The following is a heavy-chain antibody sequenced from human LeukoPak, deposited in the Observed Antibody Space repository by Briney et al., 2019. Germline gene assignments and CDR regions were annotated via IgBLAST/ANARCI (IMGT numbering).Heavy chain of an antibody. CDR2: ISGTGGNT. Sequence: GGSLRLSCAASGFTFSSYAMSWVRQAPGKGLEWVSGISGTGGNTYYADSVKGRFTISRDNSKNTLYLQMNSLRAEDTAVYYCARVGSSGWDYWGQGTLVTVSS. V-gene: IGHV3-23*01. CDR3: ARVGSSGWDY. J-gene: IGHJ4*02. D-gene: IGHD6-19*01. CDR1: GFTFSSYA.